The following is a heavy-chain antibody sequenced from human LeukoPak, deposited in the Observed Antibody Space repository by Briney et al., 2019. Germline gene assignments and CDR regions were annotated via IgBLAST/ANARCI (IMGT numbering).Heavy chain of an antibody. D-gene: IGHD6-13*01. CDR2: IKQDRSEK. CDR3: ARYSSSWNPFDY. V-gene: IGHV3-7*01. Sequence: GGSLRLSCAASGFTFSSYWMSWVRQAPGKGLGGVANIKQDRSEKYYVDSVNGRFTISRDNAENSLYLQMNSLRAEDTAVYYCARYSSSWNPFDYWGQGTLVTVSS. CDR1: GFTFSSYW. J-gene: IGHJ4*02.